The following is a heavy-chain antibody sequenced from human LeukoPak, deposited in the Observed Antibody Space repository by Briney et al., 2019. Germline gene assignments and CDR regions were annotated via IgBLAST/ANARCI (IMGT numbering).Heavy chain of an antibody. J-gene: IGHJ4*02. CDR1: GYSISSGYY. D-gene: IGHD3-22*01. CDR3: ASTSPKYYYESSGYSSLFDN. CDR2: IYHSGYT. V-gene: IGHV4-38-2*02. Sequence: SETLSLTCTVSGYSISSGYYWGWIRQPPGKGLEWIGSIYHSGYTYYNPSLKSRLTISVDTSKNQFSLKLRSVTAADTALYYCASTSPKYYYESSGYSSLFDNWGQGTLVTVSS.